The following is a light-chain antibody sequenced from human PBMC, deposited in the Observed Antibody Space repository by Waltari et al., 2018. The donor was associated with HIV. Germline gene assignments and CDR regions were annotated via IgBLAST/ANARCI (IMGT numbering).Light chain of an antibody. Sequence: EIQMTQSPSSRSASVGDRVTITCRARPGISNSLAWYQQKPGKAPKLLFYGAYRLQSGVSSRFSASGAGTDYTLTINGLQSEDFATYYCQQYFRAPRTFGQGTKVDIE. CDR3: QQYFRAPRT. J-gene: IGKJ1*01. CDR1: PGISNS. CDR2: GAY. V-gene: IGKV1-NL1*01.